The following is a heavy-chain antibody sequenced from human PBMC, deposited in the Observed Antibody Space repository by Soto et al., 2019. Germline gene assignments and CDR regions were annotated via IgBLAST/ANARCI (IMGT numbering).Heavy chain of an antibody. D-gene: IGHD6-19*01. V-gene: IGHV1-18*01. Sequence: SVKVSCKASGYTFTSYGISWVRQAPGQGLEWMGWISAYNGNTNYAQKLQGRVTMTTDTSTSTAYMELRSLRSDDTAVYYCARESIAVAGTGYFDYWGQGTLVTVSS. J-gene: IGHJ4*02. CDR3: ARESIAVAGTGYFDY. CDR2: ISAYNGNT. CDR1: GYTFTSYG.